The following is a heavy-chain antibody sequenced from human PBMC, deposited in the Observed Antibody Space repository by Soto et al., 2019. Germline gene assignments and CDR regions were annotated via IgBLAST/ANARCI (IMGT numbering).Heavy chain of an antibody. Sequence: QVQLQESGPGLVKPSGTLSLTCAVSGGSISSSNWWSWVRQPPGKGLEWIGEIYLSGSTNYNPSRRSRFTISVDKSKIAFSPKLSSVTAADTAVYYCASNFYGSGSYYFPNWFDPWGQGTLVTVSS. CDR2: IYLSGST. V-gene: IGHV4-4*02. J-gene: IGHJ5*02. CDR1: GGSISSSNW. D-gene: IGHD3-10*01. CDR3: ASNFYGSGSYYFPNWFDP.